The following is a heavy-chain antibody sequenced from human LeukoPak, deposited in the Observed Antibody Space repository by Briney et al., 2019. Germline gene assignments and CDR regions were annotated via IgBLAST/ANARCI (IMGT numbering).Heavy chain of an antibody. CDR2: INNDGNRI. CDR3: ARGGLPGGFDY. V-gene: IGHV3-74*01. Sequence: PGGSLRLSCAASGFTVSNSWMFWVRQAPGKGLMYVSEINNDGNRIRYVDSVKGRFTISRDGAKNTLFLQMNSLRDDDAAMYYCARGGLPGGFDYWRQGILVTVSS. D-gene: IGHD7-27*01. CDR1: GFTVSNSW. J-gene: IGHJ4*02.